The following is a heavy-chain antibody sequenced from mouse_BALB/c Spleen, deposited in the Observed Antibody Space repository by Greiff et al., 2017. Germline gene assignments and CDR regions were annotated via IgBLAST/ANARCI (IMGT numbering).Heavy chain of an antibody. J-gene: IGHJ3*01. D-gene: IGHD2-2*01. CDR3: TRCEGYAWFAY. CDR2: IRLKSDNYAT. V-gene: IGHV6-6*02. Sequence: EVKVEESGGGLVQPGGSMKLSCVASGFTFSSYWMSWVRQSPEKGLEWVAEIRLKSDNYATHYAESVKGKFTISRDDSKSRLYLQMNSLRAEDTGIYYCTRCEGYAWFAYWGQGTLVTVSA. CDR1: GFTFSSYW.